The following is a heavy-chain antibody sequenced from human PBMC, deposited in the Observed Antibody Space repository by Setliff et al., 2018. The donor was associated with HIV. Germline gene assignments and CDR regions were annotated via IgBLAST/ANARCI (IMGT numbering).Heavy chain of an antibody. CDR1: GGSISSGTYY. D-gene: IGHD3-16*02. CDR3: ARVPPLKAFGGAISLYYFNY. Sequence: PSETLSLTCTVSGGSISSGTYYWSWIRQPAGKGLEWIGHIYSTGNTNYNSSLKSRVTMSIDTSKNQFSLKATSVTAEDTAVYYCARVPPLKAFGGAISLYYFNYWGQGTLVTVSS. J-gene: IGHJ4*02. V-gene: IGHV4-61*09. CDR2: IYSTGNT.